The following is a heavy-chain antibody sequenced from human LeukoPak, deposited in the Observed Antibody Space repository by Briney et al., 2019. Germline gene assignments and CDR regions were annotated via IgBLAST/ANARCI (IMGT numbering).Heavy chain of an antibody. CDR3: AREGIAARRMMFDP. D-gene: IGHD6-6*01. J-gene: IGHJ5*02. CDR1: GGSISSGSYY. V-gene: IGHV4-61*02. CDR2: IYTSGST. Sequence: SQTLSLTCTVSGGSISSGSYYWSWIRQPAGKGLEWIGRIYTSGSTNYNPSLKSRVTISVDTSKNQFSLKLSSVTAADTAVYYCAREGIAARRMMFDPWGQGTLVTVSS.